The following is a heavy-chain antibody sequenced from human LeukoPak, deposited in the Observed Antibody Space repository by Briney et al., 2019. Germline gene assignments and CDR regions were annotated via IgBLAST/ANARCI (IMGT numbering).Heavy chain of an antibody. D-gene: IGHD1-20*01. CDR1: GFTFSSSG. CDR2: ISGSGVST. CDR3: TKGSRLTGKFDY. J-gene: IGHJ4*02. V-gene: IGHV3-23*01. Sequence: LPGGSLRLSCAASGFTFSSSGMNWVRQTPGKGLEWVSAISGSGVSTYYADSVKGRFTISRDNSKNTLYLQMNSLRAEDTAVYYCTKGSRLTGKFDYWGQGTLVTVSS.